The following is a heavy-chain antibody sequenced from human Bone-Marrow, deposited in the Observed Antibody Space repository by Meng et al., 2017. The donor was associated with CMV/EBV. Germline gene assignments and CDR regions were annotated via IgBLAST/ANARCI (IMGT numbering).Heavy chain of an antibody. Sequence: GGSLRLSCAASGFTVSSNYMSWVRQAPGKGLEWVSVIYSGGSTYYADSVKGRFTISRDNSKNTLYLQMNSLRAEDTAVYYCARDNPGYSSSWYVPYYYGMDVWGQGTTVTVPS. V-gene: IGHV3-66*02. D-gene: IGHD6-13*01. CDR2: IYSGGST. CDR3: ARDNPGYSSSWYVPYYYGMDV. CDR1: GFTVSSNY. J-gene: IGHJ6*02.